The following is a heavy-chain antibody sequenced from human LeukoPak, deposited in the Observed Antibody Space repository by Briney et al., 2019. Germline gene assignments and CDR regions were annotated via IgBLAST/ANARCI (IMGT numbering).Heavy chain of an antibody. CDR2: IIPILGIA. J-gene: IGHJ1*01. CDR1: GGTFSSYT. Sequence: ASVKVSCKASGGTFSSYTISWVRQAPGQGLEWMGRIIPILGIANYAQKFQGRVMITADKSTSTAYMELSSLRSEDTAVYYCARGFKGSSSEYFQHWGQGTLVTVSS. D-gene: IGHD6-6*01. CDR3: ARGFKGSSSEYFQH. V-gene: IGHV1-69*02.